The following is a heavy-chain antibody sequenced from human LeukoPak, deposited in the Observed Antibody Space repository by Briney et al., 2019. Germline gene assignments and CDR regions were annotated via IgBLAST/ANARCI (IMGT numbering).Heavy chain of an antibody. CDR3: ARGSAGYCSGGTCYSNWFDP. V-gene: IGHV4-31*03. CDR2: IYYSGST. J-gene: IGHJ5*02. D-gene: IGHD2-15*01. CDR1: GGSITGGGYY. Sequence: SETLSLTCTVSGGSITGGGYYWSWIRQHPEKGLEWIGYIYYSGSTYYNPSLKSRVTISVDTSKNQFSLKLSSVTAADTAVYYCARGSAGYCSGGTCYSNWFDPWGQGTLVTVSS.